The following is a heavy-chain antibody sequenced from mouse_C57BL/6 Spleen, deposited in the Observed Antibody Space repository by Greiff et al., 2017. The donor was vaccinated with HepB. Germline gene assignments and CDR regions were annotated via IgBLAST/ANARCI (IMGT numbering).Heavy chain of an antibody. CDR2: ISSGSSTI. V-gene: IGHV5-17*01. J-gene: IGHJ3*01. D-gene: IGHD1-1*02. CDR3: ARADYSQFAY. Sequence: EVMLVESGGGLVKPGGSLKLSCAASGFTFSDYGMHWVRQAPEKGLEWVAYISSGSSTIYYADTVKGRFTISRDNAKNTLFLQMTSLRSEDTAMYYCARADYSQFAYWGQGTLVTVSA. CDR1: GFTFSDYG.